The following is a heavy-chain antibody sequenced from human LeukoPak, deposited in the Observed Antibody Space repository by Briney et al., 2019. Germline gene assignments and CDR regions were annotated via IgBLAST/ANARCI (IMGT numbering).Heavy chain of an antibody. CDR1: GFTFSSYS. V-gene: IGHV3-21*01. J-gene: IGHJ4*02. D-gene: IGHD2-2*01. Sequence: GGSLRLSCAASGFTFSSYSMNWVRQAPGKGLEWVSSISSGSSYIYYADSVKGRFTISRDNAKNSLYLQMNSLRAEDTAVYYCARDLGGAREEYCSSTSCYEGGQGTLVTVSS. CDR2: ISSGSSYI. CDR3: ARDLGGAREEYCSSTSCYE.